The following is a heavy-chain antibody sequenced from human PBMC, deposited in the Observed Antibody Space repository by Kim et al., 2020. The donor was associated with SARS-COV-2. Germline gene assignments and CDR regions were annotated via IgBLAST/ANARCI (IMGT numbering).Heavy chain of an antibody. CDR2: IYHSGST. J-gene: IGHJ6*03. V-gene: IGHV4-30-2*01. CDR1: GGSISSGGYS. Sequence: SETLSLTCAVSGGSISSGGYSWSWIRQPPGKGLEWIGYIYHSGSTYYNPSLKSRVTISVDRSKNQFSLKLSSVTAADTAVYYCARARRLEYYYYMDVWGKGTTVTVSS. CDR3: ARARRLEYYYYMDV.